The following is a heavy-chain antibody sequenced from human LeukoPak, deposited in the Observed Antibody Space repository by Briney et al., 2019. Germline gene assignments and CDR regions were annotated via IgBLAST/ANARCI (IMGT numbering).Heavy chain of an antibody. D-gene: IGHD6-13*01. CDR3: AAWGIAAAGLDY. CDR2: IVVGSGST. V-gene: IGHV1-58*02. Sequence: SVKVSCKASGFTFTSSAMQWVRQARGQRLEWIGWIVVGSGSTNYAQKFQERVTITRDMSTSTAYMELSSLRSEDTAVYYCAAWGIAAAGLDYWGQGTLVTVSS. J-gene: IGHJ4*02. CDR1: GFTFTSSA.